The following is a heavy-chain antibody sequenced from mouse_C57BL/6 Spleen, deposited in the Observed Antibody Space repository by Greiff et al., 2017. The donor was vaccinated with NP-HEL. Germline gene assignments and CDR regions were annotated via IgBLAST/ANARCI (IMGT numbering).Heavy chain of an antibody. CDR1: GYSFTGYY. Sequence: VQLQQSGPELVKPGASVKISCKASGYSFTGYYMNWVKQSPEKSLEWIGEINPSTGGTTYNQKFKAKATLTVDKSSSTAYMQLKSLTSEDSAVYYCARKRELGSFDYWGQGTTLTVSS. CDR3: ARKRELGSFDY. CDR2: INPSTGGT. J-gene: IGHJ2*01. V-gene: IGHV1-42*01. D-gene: IGHD1-1*01.